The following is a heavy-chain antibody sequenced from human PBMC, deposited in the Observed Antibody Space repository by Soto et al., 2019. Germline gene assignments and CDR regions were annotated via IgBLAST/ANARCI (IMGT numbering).Heavy chain of an antibody. J-gene: IGHJ4*02. Sequence: VASVKVSCKASGYTFTSYDFNWVRQATGQGLEWMGWMSPNSGNTGYAQKFQGRVTMTRNTSISTAYMELSSLRSEDTAVYYCARARPLPLIAVVPAAILDYWGQGTLVTVSS. V-gene: IGHV1-8*01. CDR3: ARARPLPLIAVVPAAILDY. D-gene: IGHD2-2*01. CDR1: GYTFTSYD. CDR2: MSPNSGNT.